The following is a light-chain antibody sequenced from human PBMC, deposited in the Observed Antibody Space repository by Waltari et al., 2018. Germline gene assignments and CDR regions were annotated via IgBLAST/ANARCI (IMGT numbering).Light chain of an antibody. CDR2: DAS. Sequence: EIVLTQSPATLSLSPGERATLSCRASQSVRTYLAWYQQKPGQAPRLLIYDASTRATGIPARFSGSGSGTDFTLTISSLEPEDFATYYCQQSYNTPRTFGQGTKVEIK. CDR1: QSVRTY. CDR3: QQSYNTPRT. V-gene: IGKV3-11*01. J-gene: IGKJ1*01.